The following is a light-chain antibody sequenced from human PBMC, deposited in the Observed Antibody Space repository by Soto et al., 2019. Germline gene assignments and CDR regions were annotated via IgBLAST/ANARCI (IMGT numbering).Light chain of an antibody. CDR1: QSVSSN. J-gene: IGKJ2*01. CDR2: GAS. Sequence: EIVMTQSPATLSVSQGERATLSCRASQSVSSNLAWYQQKPGQAPRLLIYGASTRATGIPARFSGSGSETEFTLTISSLQSEDFAVYYCQQYNNWPPYTFGQGTKVDIK. V-gene: IGKV3-15*01. CDR3: QQYNNWPPYT.